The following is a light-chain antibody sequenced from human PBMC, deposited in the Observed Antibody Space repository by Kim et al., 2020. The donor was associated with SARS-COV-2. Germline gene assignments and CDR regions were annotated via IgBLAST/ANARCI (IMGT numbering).Light chain of an antibody. CDR2: DVS. J-gene: IGLJ2*01. V-gene: IGLV2-14*03. CDR1: SSDLVRYDF. Sequence: GQSITISCTGSSSDLVRYDFVAWYQQHPGKSPKHIIYDVSNRPSGVSDRFSASKSDTTASLTISGLQAEDEADYYCSSFTSNNTRLFGGGTKLTVL. CDR3: SSFTSNNTRL.